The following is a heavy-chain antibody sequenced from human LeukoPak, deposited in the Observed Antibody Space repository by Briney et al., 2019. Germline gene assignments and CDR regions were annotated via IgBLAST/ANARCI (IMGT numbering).Heavy chain of an antibody. V-gene: IGHV3-33*01. D-gene: IGHD3-16*02. Sequence: GGSLGLSCAASGFTFSSYGMHWVRQAPGKGLEWVAVLWYDGSNKYYADSVKGRFTISRDNSKNTLYLQMNSLRAEDTAVYYCARETPYDYVWGSYRRTSHFDYWGQGTLVTVSS. J-gene: IGHJ4*02. CDR3: ARETPYDYVWGSYRRTSHFDY. CDR1: GFTFSSYG. CDR2: LWYDGSNK.